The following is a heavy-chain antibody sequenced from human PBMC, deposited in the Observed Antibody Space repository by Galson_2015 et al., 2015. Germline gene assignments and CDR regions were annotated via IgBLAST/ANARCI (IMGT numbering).Heavy chain of an antibody. V-gene: IGHV3-9*01. Sequence: SLRLSCAASGFTFDDYAMHWVRQAPGKGLEWVSGISWNSGSIGYADSVKGRFTISRDNAKNSLYLQMNSLRAEDTALYYCAKGLRGGYDFWSGYSVPFDYWGQGTLVTVSS. J-gene: IGHJ4*02. D-gene: IGHD3-3*01. CDR2: ISWNSGSI. CDR1: GFTFDDYA. CDR3: AKGLRGGYDFWSGYSVPFDY.